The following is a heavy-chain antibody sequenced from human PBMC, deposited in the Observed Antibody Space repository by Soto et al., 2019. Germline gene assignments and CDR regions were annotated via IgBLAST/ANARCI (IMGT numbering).Heavy chain of an antibody. J-gene: IGHJ6*02. CDR2: INPKSGGT. D-gene: IGHD2-8*01. Sequence: ASVKVSCKASGYRFTDYHIHCVRKAPGQGLEWLGRINPKSGGTITAQKFPVWVTMTRDRAISTVYMELTKLMPDDTALYFCARGHSTHCSSGVCSFFYNHEMDVWRQETTVTVTS. V-gene: IGHV1-2*04. CDR3: ARGHSTHCSSGVCSFFYNHEMDV. CDR1: GYRFTDYH.